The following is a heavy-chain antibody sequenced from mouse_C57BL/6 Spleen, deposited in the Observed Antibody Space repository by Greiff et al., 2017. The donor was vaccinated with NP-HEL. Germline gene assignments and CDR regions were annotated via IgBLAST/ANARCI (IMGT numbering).Heavy chain of an antibody. CDR3: ARERELGPGYFDY. J-gene: IGHJ2*01. CDR2: ISDGGSYT. V-gene: IGHV5-4*01. Sequence: EVNVVESGGGLVKPGGSLKLSCAASGFTFSSYAMSWVRQTPEKRLEWVATISDGGSYTYYPDNVKGRFTISRDNAKNNLYLQMSHLKSEDTAMYYCARERELGPGYFDYWGQGTTLTVSS. CDR1: GFTFSSYA. D-gene: IGHD4-1*01.